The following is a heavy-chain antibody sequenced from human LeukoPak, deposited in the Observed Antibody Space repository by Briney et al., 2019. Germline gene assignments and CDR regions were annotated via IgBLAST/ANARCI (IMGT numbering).Heavy chain of an antibody. J-gene: IGHJ4*02. D-gene: IGHD6-13*01. CDR3: ARHSSSRYGPWGFDY. Sequence: SETLSLTCTVSGGSISSGGYYWSWIRQHPGKGLEWIGYIYYSGSTYYNPSLKSRVTISVDTSKNQFSLKLSSVTAADTAVYYCARHSSSRYGPWGFDYWGQGTLVTVSS. CDR2: IYYSGST. V-gene: IGHV4-31*03. CDR1: GGSISSGGYY.